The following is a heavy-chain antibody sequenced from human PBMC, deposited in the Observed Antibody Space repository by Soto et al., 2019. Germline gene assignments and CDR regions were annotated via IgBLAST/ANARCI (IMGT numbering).Heavy chain of an antibody. D-gene: IGHD4-17*01. CDR3: FFLMIRRPPRSTLFPTRRSSDL. CDR2: IYFSGSS. V-gene: IGHV4-39*01. J-gene: IGHJ2*01. CDR1: GGSISSNGYY. Sequence: SEPLALTCTVYGGSISSNGYYWGGIRQPPAKGLEWIGNIYFSGSSYYNPSLKSRVTISADTSRNQFSLKVSSLTAADMVVYYFFFLMIRRPPRSTLFPTRRSSDL.